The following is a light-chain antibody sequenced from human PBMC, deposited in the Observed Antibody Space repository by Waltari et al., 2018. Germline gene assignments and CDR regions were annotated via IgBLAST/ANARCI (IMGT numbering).Light chain of an antibody. CDR2: EVA. CDR3: SAYAGNNKLL. CDR1: SSDIGRYND. Sequence: QSALTQPPSASGPPGQSVTISCTGPSSDIGRYNDVSWYQQYSGKAPKLIIYEVAKRPSGVPDRFSGSKSGYTASLTVSGLQVEDEADYYCSAYAGNNKLLFGGGTELTVL. J-gene: IGLJ3*02. V-gene: IGLV2-8*01.